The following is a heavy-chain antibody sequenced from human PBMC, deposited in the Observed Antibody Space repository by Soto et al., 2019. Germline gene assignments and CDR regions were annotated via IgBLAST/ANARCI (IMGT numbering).Heavy chain of an antibody. D-gene: IGHD5-12*01. CDR1: GYTFTSYD. Sequence: ASVKVSCKASGYTFTSYDINWVRQATGQGLEWMGWMNPNSGNTGYAQKFQGRVTMTRNTSISTAYMELSSLRSEDTAVYYCARGRMATKVYYYGMDVWGQGTTVTVSS. CDR2: MNPNSGNT. CDR3: ARGRMATKVYYYGMDV. V-gene: IGHV1-8*01. J-gene: IGHJ6*02.